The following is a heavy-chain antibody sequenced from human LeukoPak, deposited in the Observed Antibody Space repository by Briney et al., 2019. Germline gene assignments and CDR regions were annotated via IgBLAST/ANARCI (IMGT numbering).Heavy chain of an antibody. Sequence: PGGSLRLSCAASGFTFSSYSMNWVRQAPGKGLEWVSSISSSSTYIYYADSVKGRFTVSRDNAKNSLYLQMNSLRAENTAVYFCASQYTSSRIFDDWGQGTLVTVSS. V-gene: IGHV3-21*01. CDR1: GFTFSSYS. J-gene: IGHJ4*02. D-gene: IGHD6-13*01. CDR2: ISSSSTYI. CDR3: ASQYTSSRIFDD.